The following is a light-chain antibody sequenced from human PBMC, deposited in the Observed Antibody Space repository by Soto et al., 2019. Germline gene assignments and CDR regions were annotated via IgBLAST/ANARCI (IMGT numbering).Light chain of an antibody. CDR3: QQYNSYSRT. CDR1: QSISSW. J-gene: IGKJ1*01. V-gene: IGKV1-5*03. Sequence: DIQMTQSPSTLSASVGDRVTITCRASQSISSWLAWYQQKPGKAPKLLIYKASSLESGVSSRFRGSGSGTEFTLTISSLQPDDFETYSCQQYNSYSRTFGQGTKVEIK. CDR2: KAS.